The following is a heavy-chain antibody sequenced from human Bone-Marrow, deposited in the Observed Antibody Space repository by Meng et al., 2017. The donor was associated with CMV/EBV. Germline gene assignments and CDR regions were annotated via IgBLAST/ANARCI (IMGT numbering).Heavy chain of an antibody. D-gene: IGHD6-6*01. Sequence: GESLKISCAASGFTFSYYDMHWVRQAPGRGLEWVAVISYDEVKTYYADSMRGRFTISRDNSKNTLYLELTSPRPEDTAVYYCARVPYRSSSGEYFHYHGMDVWGQGTTVTVSS. V-gene: IGHV3-30*04. J-gene: IGHJ6*02. CDR2: ISYDEVKT. CDR3: ARVPYRSSSGEYFHYHGMDV. CDR1: GFTFSYYD.